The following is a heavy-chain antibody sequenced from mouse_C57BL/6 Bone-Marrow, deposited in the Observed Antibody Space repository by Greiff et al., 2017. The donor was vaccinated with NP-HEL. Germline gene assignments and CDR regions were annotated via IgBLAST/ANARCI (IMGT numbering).Heavy chain of an antibody. CDR3: ARRGLYYGSSYDYAMDY. CDR2: IYPSDSET. D-gene: IGHD1-1*01. V-gene: IGHV1-61*01. CDR1: GYTFTSYW. J-gene: IGHJ4*01. Sequence: QVQLKQPGAELVRPGSSVKLSCKASGYTFTSYWMDWVKQRPGQGLEWIGNIYPSDSETHYNQKFKDKATLTVDKYSSTAYMQLSSLTSEDSAVYYCARRGLYYGSSYDYAMDYWGQGTSVTVSS.